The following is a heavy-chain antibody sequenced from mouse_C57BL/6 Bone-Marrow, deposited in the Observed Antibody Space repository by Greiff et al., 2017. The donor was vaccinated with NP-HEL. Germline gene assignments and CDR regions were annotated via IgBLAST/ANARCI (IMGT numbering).Heavy chain of an antibody. J-gene: IGHJ4*01. Sequence: EVQLQQSGPELVKPGASVKISCKASGYTFTDYYMNWVKQSPGKSLEWIGDINPNNGGNSYNQKFKGKATLTVDKSSSQAYMELRSLTSEDSAAYYCARATDEDYDGAMDFWGQGTSVTVSA. CDR1: GYTFTDYY. V-gene: IGHV1-26*01. CDR2: INPNNGGN. CDR3: ARATDEDYDGAMDF. D-gene: IGHD2-4*01.